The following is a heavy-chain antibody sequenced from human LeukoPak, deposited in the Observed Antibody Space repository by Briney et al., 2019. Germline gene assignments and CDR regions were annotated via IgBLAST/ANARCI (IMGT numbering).Heavy chain of an antibody. CDR2: IYYTGT. CDR1: DDSITMYY. V-gene: IGHV4-59*01. CDR3: ASRKLGNDY. Sequence: SETLSLTCTVSDDSITMYYWSWIRQSPGKGLEWIGYIYYTGTSYNPSLKSRVTISADTSKNQFSLNLSSVTAADTAVYYCASRKLGNDYWGQGTLVTVSS. D-gene: IGHD7-27*01. J-gene: IGHJ4*02.